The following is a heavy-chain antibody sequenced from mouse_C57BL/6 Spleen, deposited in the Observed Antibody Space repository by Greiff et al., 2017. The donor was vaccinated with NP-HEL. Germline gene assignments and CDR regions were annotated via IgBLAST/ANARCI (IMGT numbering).Heavy chain of an antibody. CDR2: ISSGGSYT. CDR1: GFTFSSYG. D-gene: IGHD4-1*01. CDR3: ARQGWDGAVRFAY. Sequence: VQLKESGGDLVKPGGSLKLSCAASGFTFSSYGMSWVRQTPDKRLEWVATISSGGSYTYYPDSVKGRFTISRDNAKNTLYLQMSSLKSEDTAMYYCARQGWDGAVRFAYWGQGTLVTVSA. J-gene: IGHJ3*01. V-gene: IGHV5-6*01.